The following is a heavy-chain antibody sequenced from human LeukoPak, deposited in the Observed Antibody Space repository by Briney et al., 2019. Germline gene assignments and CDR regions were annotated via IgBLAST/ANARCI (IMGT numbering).Heavy chain of an antibody. CDR2: ISSIGTTI. CDR1: GFTFISDK. V-gene: IGHV3-48*03. J-gene: IGHJ6*03. CDR3: ARDGVLRYFDYYYYYMDV. D-gene: IGHD3-9*01. Sequence: GGSLRLSWAAFGFTFISDKMNWVREAPGKGLEWVSYISSIGTTIYNADSAKGRFTISRDNAKNSLFLQMNSLRAEDTAVYYCARDGVLRYFDYYYYYMDVWGKGTTVTISS.